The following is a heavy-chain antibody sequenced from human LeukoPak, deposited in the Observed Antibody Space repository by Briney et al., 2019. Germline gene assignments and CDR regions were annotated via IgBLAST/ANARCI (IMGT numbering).Heavy chain of an antibody. V-gene: IGHV4-30-4*08. J-gene: IGHJ6*03. CDR2: IYYSGST. CDR3: ARDAPKTEISVGVYYYMDV. D-gene: IGHD3-3*01. CDR1: GGSISSDDYY. Sequence: PSETLSLTCTVSGGSISSDDYYWSWIRQPPGKGLEWIGYIYYSGSTYYNPSLKSRVTISVDTSKNQFSLKLSSVTAADTAVYYCARDAPKTEISVGVYYYMDVWGKGTTVTVSS.